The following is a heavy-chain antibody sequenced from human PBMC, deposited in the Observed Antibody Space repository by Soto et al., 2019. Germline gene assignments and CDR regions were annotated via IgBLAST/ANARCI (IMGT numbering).Heavy chain of an antibody. Sequence: ASVKVSCKASGYTFTSYAMHWVRQAPGQRLEWMGWINAGNGNTKYSQKFQGRVTITRDTSASTAYMELSILRSEDTAVYYCARSRLKHYALDVWCQAHTVTVSS. J-gene: IGHJ6*02. CDR2: INAGNGNT. CDR3: ARSRLKHYALDV. V-gene: IGHV1-3*01. CDR1: GYTFTSYA.